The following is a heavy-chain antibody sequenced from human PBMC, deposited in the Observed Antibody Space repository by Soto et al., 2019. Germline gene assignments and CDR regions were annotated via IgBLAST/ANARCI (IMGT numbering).Heavy chain of an antibody. CDR2: ISGYNGNT. D-gene: IGHD2-21*01. CDR3: ARDVFCGGAPACPDMDV. CDR1: GYTFSGYS. V-gene: IGHV1-18*04. J-gene: IGHJ6*02. Sequence: WASVKVSCKASGYTFSGYSITWVRQAPGQGLEWMGRISGYNGNTNYARTLRGRLTLTTDTSTSTAYMELRSLTSDDTAVYYCARDVFCGGAPACPDMDVWGQGTPVTVSS.